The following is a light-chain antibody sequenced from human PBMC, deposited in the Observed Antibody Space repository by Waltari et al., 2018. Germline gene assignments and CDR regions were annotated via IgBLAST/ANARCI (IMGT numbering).Light chain of an antibody. CDR1: QSVSSY. Sequence: EIVLTQSPATLSLSPGERATLSCRASQSVSSYLAWYQQKPGQAPRLLIYDASNRATGIPARFSGSGSGTDFTLTISSLEPEDFSVYYCQQRSNLPPTFGQVTKFEIK. J-gene: IGKJ1*01. CDR2: DAS. V-gene: IGKV3-11*01. CDR3: QQRSNLPPT.